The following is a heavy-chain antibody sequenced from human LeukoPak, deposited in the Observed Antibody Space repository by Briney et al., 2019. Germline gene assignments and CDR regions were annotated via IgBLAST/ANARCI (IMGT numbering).Heavy chain of an antibody. CDR1: GYSFPSYW. J-gene: IGHJ1*01. V-gene: IGHV5-51*01. CDR2: IYPGDSDT. D-gene: IGHD1-26*01. Sequence: GESLKISCMGSGYSFPSYWIAWVRQMPGKGLEWMAIIYPGDSDTRYSPSFQGQVTISADKSISTAYLQWSSLKASDTAMYYCARVASGNPAPEYFQHWGQGTLVTVSS. CDR3: ARVASGNPAPEYFQH.